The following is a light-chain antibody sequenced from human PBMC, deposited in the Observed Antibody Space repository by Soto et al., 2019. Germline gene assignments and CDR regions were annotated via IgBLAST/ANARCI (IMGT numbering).Light chain of an antibody. Sequence: QSALTQPPSASGSPGQSVTISCTGTSSDVGGCKFVSWYQQHPGKAPKLMIYEVSKRPSGVPDRFSGSKSGNTASLTVSGLQAEDGADYYCSSCAGSNNPYVFGTGTKVTVL. V-gene: IGLV2-8*01. CDR3: SSCAGSNNPYV. CDR1: SSDVGGCKF. J-gene: IGLJ1*01. CDR2: EVS.